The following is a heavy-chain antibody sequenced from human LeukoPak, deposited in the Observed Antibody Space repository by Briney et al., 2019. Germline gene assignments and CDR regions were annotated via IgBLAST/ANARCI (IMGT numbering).Heavy chain of an antibody. Sequence: ASVKVSCKASGYTFSSYYMHWVRQAPGQGLEWMGIFNPSGGSTSYAQKFQGRVTMTRDMSTSTVYMVLSSLRSEDTAVYYCARAFEGTTYYMDVWGKGTTVNVSS. CDR1: GYTFSSYY. D-gene: IGHD1-1*01. J-gene: IGHJ6*03. V-gene: IGHV1-46*01. CDR2: FNPSGGST. CDR3: ARAFEGTTYYMDV.